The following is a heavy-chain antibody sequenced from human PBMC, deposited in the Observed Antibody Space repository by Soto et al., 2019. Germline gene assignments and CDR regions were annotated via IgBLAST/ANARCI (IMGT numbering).Heavy chain of an antibody. Sequence: QVQLQESGPGLVKPSQTLSLTCTVSGGSISSGGYYWSWIRQPPGKGLEWIAYISYSWNTYYNPSLKSRISTSADTCKNQFSLELKSVTVADTAVYYCGTVRASWYVDYWGQGTLVTVSS. D-gene: IGHD2-2*01. J-gene: IGHJ4*02. CDR1: GGSISSGGYY. CDR3: GTVRASWYVDY. CDR2: ISYSWNT. V-gene: IGHV4-30-4*01.